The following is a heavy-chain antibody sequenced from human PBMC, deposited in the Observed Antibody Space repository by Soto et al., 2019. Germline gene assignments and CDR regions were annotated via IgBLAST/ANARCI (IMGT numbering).Heavy chain of an antibody. CDR1: GGSITSSSYY. J-gene: IGHJ4*02. CDR2: IYYSGSI. Sequence: SETLSLTCSVSGGSITSSSYYWGWIRQPQGKGLEWIGSIYYSGSIYHNPSLKSRVTMSIDTSKKQFSLKLSSVTAADTAVYYCACLLYVRRGYYYFVFSCQATLVTVSS. V-gene: IGHV4-39*01. CDR3: ACLLYVRRGYYYFVF. D-gene: IGHD3-10*01.